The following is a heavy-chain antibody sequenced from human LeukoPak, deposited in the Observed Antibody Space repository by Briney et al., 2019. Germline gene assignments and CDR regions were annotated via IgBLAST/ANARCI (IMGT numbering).Heavy chain of an antibody. CDR3: ARSPRYYDSSGHIDY. CDR1: GFTFSDYY. D-gene: IGHD3-22*01. Sequence: GGSLRLSCAASGFTFSDYYMSWIRQAPGKGLEWVSYISSSGSTIYYADSVKGRFTISRDNAKNSLYLQMNSLRAEDTAVYYYARSPRYYDSSGHIDYWGQGTLVTVSS. CDR2: ISSSGSTI. V-gene: IGHV3-11*01. J-gene: IGHJ4*02.